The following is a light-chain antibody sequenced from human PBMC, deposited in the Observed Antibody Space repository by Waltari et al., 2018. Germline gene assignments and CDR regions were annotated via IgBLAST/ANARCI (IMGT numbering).Light chain of an antibody. V-gene: IGLV1-47*01. J-gene: IGLJ1*01. CDR2: MNN. CDR3: VAWDDSLSGYV. Sequence: QSVLTQPPSASGTPGQRVTISCSGSSSNIGRDYVYWYQQLPGTAPKLLLYMNNQRPSGCADRLAGSKSGMSAALAMSGLRSEDEADYYCVAWDDSLSGYVFGTGTKVTVL. CDR1: SSNIGRDY.